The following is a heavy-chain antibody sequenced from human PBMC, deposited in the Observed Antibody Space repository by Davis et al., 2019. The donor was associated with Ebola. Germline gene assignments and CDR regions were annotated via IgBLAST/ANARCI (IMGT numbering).Heavy chain of an antibody. V-gene: IGHV3-21*04. CDR2: ISSSSLYI. D-gene: IGHD6-25*01. Sequence: GESLKISCAASGFTFSSYTVNWVRQAPGKGLEWVSSISSSSLYIYYADSVKGRFTISRDNSKNTLYLQMNSLRAEDTAVYYCAKSAAPFDYWGQGTLVTVSS. J-gene: IGHJ4*02. CDR1: GFTFSSYT. CDR3: AKSAAPFDY.